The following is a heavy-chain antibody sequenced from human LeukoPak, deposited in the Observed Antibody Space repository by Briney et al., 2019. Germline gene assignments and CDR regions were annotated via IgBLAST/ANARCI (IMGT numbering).Heavy chain of an antibody. J-gene: IGHJ5*02. V-gene: IGHV4-59*12. Sequence: SETLSLTCAVSGDSISGFYWSWIRQPPGKGLEWIGYIYYSGSANYNPSLKSRVTISVDTSKNQFSLKLSSVTAADTAVYYCARVYSSSWYVSDWFDPWGQGTLVTVSS. CDR2: IYYSGSA. D-gene: IGHD6-13*01. CDR3: ARVYSSSWYVSDWFDP. CDR1: GDSISGFY.